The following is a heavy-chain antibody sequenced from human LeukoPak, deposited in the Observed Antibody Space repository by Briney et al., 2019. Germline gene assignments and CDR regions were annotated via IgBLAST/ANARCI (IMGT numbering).Heavy chain of an antibody. J-gene: IGHJ4*02. CDR2: ISSSSSYI. D-gene: IGHD3-22*01. CDR3: ARGGGGFYYDSSGV. V-gene: IGHV3-21*01. CDR1: GFTFSSYS. Sequence: GGSLRLSCAASGFTFSSYSMNWVRQAPGKGLEWVSSISSSSSYIYYADSVKGRFTISRDNAKNSLYLQMNSLRAEDTALYYCARGGGGFYYDSSGVWGQGTLVTVSS.